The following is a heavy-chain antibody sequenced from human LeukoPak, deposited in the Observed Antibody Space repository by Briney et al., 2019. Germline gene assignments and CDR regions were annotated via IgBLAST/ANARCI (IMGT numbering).Heavy chain of an antibody. CDR3: ARGGPTVVTPGRAHYYDS. CDR1: GFTFSDNY. J-gene: IGHJ4*02. V-gene: IGHV3-53*04. D-gene: IGHD4-23*01. Sequence: GGSLRLSCAAFGFTFSDNYMYWGPQAPGKGLDGVSVIYIVGITYYTDSAKDRFTLSRHSSRNTLYLQINSLRDDDSAMYYCARGGPTVVTPGRAHYYDSWGQGTLVIVSS. CDR2: IYIVGIT.